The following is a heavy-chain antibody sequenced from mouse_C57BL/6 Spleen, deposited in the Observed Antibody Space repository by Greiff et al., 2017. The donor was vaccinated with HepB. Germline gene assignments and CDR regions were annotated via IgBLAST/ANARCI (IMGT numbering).Heavy chain of an antibody. CDR1: GFNIKDYY. J-gene: IGHJ2*01. D-gene: IGHD1-1*01. Sequence: EVQLQQSGAELVKPGASVKLSCTASGFNIKDYYMHWVKQRTEQGLEWIGRIDPEDGETKYAPKFQGKATIPADTSSNTAYLQLSSRTSEDTAVYYWARSRGSSSTPFDYWGQGTTLTVSS. CDR3: ARSRGSSSTPFDY. CDR2: IDPEDGET. V-gene: IGHV14-2*01.